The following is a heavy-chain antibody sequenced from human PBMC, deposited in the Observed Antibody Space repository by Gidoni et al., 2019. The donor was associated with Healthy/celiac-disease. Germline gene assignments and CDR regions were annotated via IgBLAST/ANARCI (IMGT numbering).Heavy chain of an antibody. J-gene: IGHJ6*02. CDR2: INHSGSP. CDR3: ARGRDIVVVVAASRRYYYYGMDV. Sequence: QVQLQQWGAGLLQPSATLSLTCPVYGGSFSGYYWTWTRQPPGKGLEWIGEINHSGSPNSKPSLKSRVTISVDTSKNQFSLKLRSVTAADTAVYYCARGRDIVVVVAASRRYYYYGMDVWGQGTTVTVSS. V-gene: IGHV4-34*01. CDR1: GGSFSGYY. D-gene: IGHD2-15*01.